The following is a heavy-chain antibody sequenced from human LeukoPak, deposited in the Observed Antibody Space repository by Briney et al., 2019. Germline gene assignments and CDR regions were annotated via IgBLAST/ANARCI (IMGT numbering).Heavy chain of an antibody. V-gene: IGHV3-30*02. CDR2: IRYDGTIK. CDR3: AGGYSYGYVYYYYYMDV. J-gene: IGHJ6*03. CDR1: GFTFNSYD. D-gene: IGHD5-18*01. Sequence: GGSLRLSCAASGFTFNSYDMHWVRQAPGKGLEWVSYIRYDGTIKYYADSVKGRFTISRDNSTNTLYLQMNSLRAEDTAVYYCAGGYSYGYVYYYYYMDVWGKGTTVTISS.